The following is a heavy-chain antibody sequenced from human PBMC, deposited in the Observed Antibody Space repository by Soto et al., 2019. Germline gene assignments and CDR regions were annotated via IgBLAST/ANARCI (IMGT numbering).Heavy chain of an antibody. CDR3: AGDQPWFGEV. V-gene: IGHV1-69*08. CDR2: VMAIFGIA. J-gene: IGHJ4*02. CDR1: GGTFNSYT. D-gene: IGHD3-10*01. Sequence: QVQLVQSGAEVKKPGSSVKVSCKAPGGTFNSYTIIWVRQAPGQGLEWMGRVMAIFGIANYAQKFQGRVTITADKSTSTAYMELSSLRSEDTGVYYCAGDQPWFGEVWGQGTLVTVSS.